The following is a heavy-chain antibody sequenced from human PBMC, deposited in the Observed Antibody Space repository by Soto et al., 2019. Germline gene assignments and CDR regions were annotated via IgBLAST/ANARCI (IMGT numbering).Heavy chain of an antibody. J-gene: IGHJ4*02. CDR3: ARGPEYLDY. CDR1: GGSFSGYD. Sequence: QVQLQQWGAGLLKPSETLSLTCAVYGGSFSGYDWSWIRQPPGKGLEWIGEINHSGSTNYNPSLSSPVTISVDLSKNQFSLKMSSVTAADTALYYCARGPEYLDYSGQGTLVTVSS. V-gene: IGHV4-34*01. CDR2: INHSGST.